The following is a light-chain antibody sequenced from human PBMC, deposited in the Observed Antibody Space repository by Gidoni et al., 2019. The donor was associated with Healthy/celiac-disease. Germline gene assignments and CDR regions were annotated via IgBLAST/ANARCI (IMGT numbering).Light chain of an antibody. J-gene: IGKJ1*01. Sequence: DIQMTQSPSSLSASVGDRVTITCRASQSISSYLNWYQQKPGKAPKRLLYAASSLQSGVPSRFSGSGSGTDFSLTISSLQPEDFATYYCQPSYSTPRTFGQGTKVEIK. CDR1: QSISSY. CDR2: AAS. CDR3: QPSYSTPRT. V-gene: IGKV1-39*01.